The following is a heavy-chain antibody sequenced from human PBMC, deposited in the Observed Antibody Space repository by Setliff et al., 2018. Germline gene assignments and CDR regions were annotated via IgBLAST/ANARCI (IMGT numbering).Heavy chain of an antibody. CDR2: VSFFGSA. D-gene: IGHD2-8*01. CDR1: GGSISGSHYS. V-gene: IGHV4-39*07. CDR3: ARDPGVHSGTWCLDS. J-gene: IGHJ4*02. Sequence: SETLSLTCSVSGGSISGSHYSWAWIRQSPGKGLEWIGSVSFFGSAYYNPSLQSRGAISLDTSRNQFSLELSSVTAADTAVYYCARDPGVHSGTWCLDSWGQGTQVTVSS.